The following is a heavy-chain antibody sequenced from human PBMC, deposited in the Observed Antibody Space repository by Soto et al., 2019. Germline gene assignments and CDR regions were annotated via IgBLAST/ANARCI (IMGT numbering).Heavy chain of an antibody. V-gene: IGHV4-30-4*01. J-gene: IGHJ5*02. CDR3: ARGFGDSPVGLDP. CDR2: IHYTGST. CDR1: GDSISSGDYY. D-gene: IGHD3-10*01. Sequence: SETLSVTCTVSGDSISSGDYYWSWIRQAPGKDLEWIGYIHYTGSTLNNPSLKSRITMSVDTSKNQFSLNLSSVADADTAVYFCARGFGDSPVGLDPWSKR.